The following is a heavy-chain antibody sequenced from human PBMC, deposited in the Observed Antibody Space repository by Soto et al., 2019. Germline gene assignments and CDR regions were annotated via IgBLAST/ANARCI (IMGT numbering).Heavy chain of an antibody. CDR2: INHSGST. CDR3: ARAGPIAARPYNWFDP. CDR1: GGSFSGYY. V-gene: IGHV4-34*01. J-gene: IGHJ5*02. Sequence: QVQLQQWGAGLLKPSETLSLTCAVYGGSFSGYYWSWIRQPPGKGLEWIGEINHSGSTNYNPSLKSRVTISVDTSKNQFSLKLSSVTAADTAVYYCARAGPIAARPYNWFDPWGQGTLVTVSS. D-gene: IGHD6-6*01.